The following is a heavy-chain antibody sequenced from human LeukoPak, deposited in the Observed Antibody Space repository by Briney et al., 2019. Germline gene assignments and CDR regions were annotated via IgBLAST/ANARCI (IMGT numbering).Heavy chain of an antibody. CDR1: GGFISSSGYY. Sequence: SETLSLTCTVSGGFISSSGYYWGWIRQPPGKGLEWIGSMYSSGSTYYNPSLKSRVTISVEPPKNQFSLKLDSVTAADTAVYYCARHDYWGQGTLVTVSS. J-gene: IGHJ4*02. V-gene: IGHV4-39*01. CDR3: ARHDY. CDR2: MYSSGST.